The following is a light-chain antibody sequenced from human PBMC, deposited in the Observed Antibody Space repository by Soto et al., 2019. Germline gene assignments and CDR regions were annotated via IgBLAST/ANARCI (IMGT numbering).Light chain of an antibody. J-gene: IGKJ1*01. V-gene: IGKV3-15*01. CDR2: GAS. Sequence: EIVMTQSPATLSVSPGERATLSCRASQSVSTNLAWYQQKPGQAPILLIYGASTRAAGVPARFSGSGSGTEFTLTISSLQSEAFAVYSCQQYDNWPPWTFGQGTKVELK. CDR1: QSVSTN. CDR3: QQYDNWPPWT.